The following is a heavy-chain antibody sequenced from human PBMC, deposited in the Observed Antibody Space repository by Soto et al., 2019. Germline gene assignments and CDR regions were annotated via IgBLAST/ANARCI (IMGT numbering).Heavy chain of an antibody. CDR2: IFPLTDIP. V-gene: IGHV1-69*02. D-gene: IGHD1-1*01. CDR1: GGTFRNYP. Sequence: QVQLVQSGTEVKKPGSSVKVSCKASGGTFRNYPINWVRQAPGQGLEWMGSIFPLTDIPDYAQNFQARLTISAHQSTSTAYMEVSGLTSDDTAMYFCARSTLVVLNYFESWGQGTLVTVSS. J-gene: IGHJ4*02. CDR3: ARSTLVVLNYFES.